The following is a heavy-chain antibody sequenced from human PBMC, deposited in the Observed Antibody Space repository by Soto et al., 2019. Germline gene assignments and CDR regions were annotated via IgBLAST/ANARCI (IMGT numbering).Heavy chain of an antibody. CDR1: GYAFTTYG. J-gene: IGHJ4*02. D-gene: IGHD1-1*01. V-gene: IGHV1-18*01. CDR3: ARGRYGDY. CDR2: ISAHNGNT. Sequence: QVHLVQSGAEVKKPGASVKVSCKGSGYAFTTYGITWVRQDPGQGLEWMGWISAHNGNTNYAQKLQGRVTVARDTSTSTAYMELRSLRSGDTAVYYCARGRYGDYWGQGALVTVSS.